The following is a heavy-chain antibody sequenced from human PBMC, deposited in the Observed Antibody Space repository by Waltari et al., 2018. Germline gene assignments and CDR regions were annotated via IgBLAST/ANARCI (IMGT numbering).Heavy chain of an antibody. Sequence: VQLVETGGDLMQPGGSLRVSCVASGFSFSYNSMSWVRRAPGKGLDWAQHMDGEGGTYYADSVKGRFTIPRDTSKDTLYLQLNRLTAEDTAVYYCARPSGFSRHFDYWGRGTLVTVSS. D-gene: IGHD3-22*01. V-gene: IGHV3-53*02. CDR2: MDGEGGT. J-gene: IGHJ4*02. CDR1: GFSFSYNS. CDR3: ARPSGFSRHFDY.